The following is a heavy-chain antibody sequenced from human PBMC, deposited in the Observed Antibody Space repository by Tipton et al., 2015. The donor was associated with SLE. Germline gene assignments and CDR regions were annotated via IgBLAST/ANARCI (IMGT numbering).Heavy chain of an antibody. J-gene: IGHJ2*01. V-gene: IGHV3-49*04. CDR2: IRANTYGGAP. Sequence: SLRLSCTASGFMFGDYALSWVRQAPGKGLEWVGFIRANTYGGAPEYAASVKGRFTISRDDSKSIAYLQMTSLKSDDTAVYFCTRDRRIVGATGFDLWGRGTLVTVSS. CDR3: TRDRRIVGATGFDL. D-gene: IGHD1-26*01. CDR1: GFMFGDYA.